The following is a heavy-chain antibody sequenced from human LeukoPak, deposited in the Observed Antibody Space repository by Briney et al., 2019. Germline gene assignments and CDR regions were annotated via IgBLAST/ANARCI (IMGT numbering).Heavy chain of an antibody. CDR1: GFTFRNYW. CDR3: ARHPNSNWNY. D-gene: IGHD1-1*01. J-gene: IGHJ4*02. V-gene: IGHV3-7*03. CDR2: INEGGNEK. Sequence: GGSLRLSCAASGFTFRNYWMSWVRQVPGKGLEWVVNINEGGNEKNYVDSVKGRFTASRDNAQNSLYLQMNSLRVEDTAVYYCARHPNSNWNYWGQGTLVTVSS.